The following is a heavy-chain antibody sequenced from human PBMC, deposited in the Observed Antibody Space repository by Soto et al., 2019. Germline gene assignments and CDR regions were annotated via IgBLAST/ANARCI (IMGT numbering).Heavy chain of an antibody. CDR1: GGSISSGGYS. D-gene: IGHD5-12*01. V-gene: IGHV4-30-2*01. J-gene: IGHJ4*02. Sequence: QLQLQESGSGLVKPSQTLSLTCAVSGGSISSGGYSWSWIRQPPGKGLEWIGYIYHSGSTYYNPSLNSRLTRSVDTSKNQFSLQLSSVTAADTAVYYCAAGGGLPRYYWGQGTLVTVSS. CDR2: IYHSGST. CDR3: AAGGGLPRYY.